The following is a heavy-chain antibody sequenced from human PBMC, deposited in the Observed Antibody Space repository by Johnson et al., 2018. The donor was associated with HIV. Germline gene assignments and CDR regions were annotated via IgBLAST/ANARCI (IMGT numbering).Heavy chain of an antibody. Sequence: VQLVESGGGLVQPGGSLRLSCAVSGFTFSNYDMHWVRQGSGKGLEWVSGIGTAGDTYYPASAKGRFTISRDNAKDTLHLQMNSLGVEDTAVYYCARQRDYEDSSGYWVDTFDIWGQGTGVTVA. D-gene: IGHD3-22*01. CDR1: GFTFSNYD. J-gene: IGHJ3*02. V-gene: IGHV3-13*01. CDR2: IGTAGDT. CDR3: ARQRDYEDSSGYWVDTFDI.